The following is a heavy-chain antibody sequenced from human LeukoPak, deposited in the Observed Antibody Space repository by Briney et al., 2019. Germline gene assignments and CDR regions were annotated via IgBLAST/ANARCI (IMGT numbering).Heavy chain of an antibody. CDR2: IIPIFGTA. CDR3: ARDYLPRHGSGSYYMREDYYYYMDV. Sequence: AASVKVSCKASGGTFSSYAISWVRQAPGQGLEWMGGIIPIFGTANYAQKFQGRVTITADESTSTAYMELSSLRSEDTAVYYCARDYLPRHGSGSYYMREDYYYYMDVWGKGTTVTISS. V-gene: IGHV1-69*01. D-gene: IGHD3-10*01. J-gene: IGHJ6*03. CDR1: GGTFSSYA.